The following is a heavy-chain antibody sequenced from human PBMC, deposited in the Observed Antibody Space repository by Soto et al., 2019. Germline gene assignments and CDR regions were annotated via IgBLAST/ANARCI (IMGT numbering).Heavy chain of an antibody. CDR2: IYYSGST. J-gene: IGHJ5*02. Sequence: SETLSLTCTVSGGSISSSSYYWGWIRQTPGKGREGMGSIYYSGSTYYNPSLKSRVTISVDTSKNQFSLKLSSVTAADTAVYYCASPKIAFYNWFDPWGQGTLVTVSS. CDR3: ASPKIAFYNWFDP. V-gene: IGHV4-39*01. CDR1: GGSISSSSYY. D-gene: IGHD3-3*02.